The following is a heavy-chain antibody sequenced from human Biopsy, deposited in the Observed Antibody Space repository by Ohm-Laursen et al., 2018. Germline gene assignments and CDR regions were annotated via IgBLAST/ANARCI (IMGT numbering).Heavy chain of an antibody. CDR3: ARGSNEYGGLYFPH. J-gene: IGHJ1*01. Sequence: GTLSLTCLVSGGSFTGHYWTWIRQPPGKGLEWIGHISHTGYTSYKSSLKSRVTISLDTSRKHFSLRLTSLAAADTAVYYCARGSNEYGGLYFPHWGQGTLVTVSP. D-gene: IGHD4-23*01. CDR2: ISHTGYT. CDR1: GGSFTGHY. V-gene: IGHV4-59*11.